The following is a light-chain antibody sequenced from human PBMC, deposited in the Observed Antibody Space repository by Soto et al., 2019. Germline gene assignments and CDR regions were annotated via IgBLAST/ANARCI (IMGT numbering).Light chain of an antibody. CDR2: ENN. J-gene: IGLJ2*01. CDR1: SSNIASYS. Sequence: QSVLTQPPSASGTPGQTVTISCSGSSSNIASYSVYWYQQLPGTAPKLLIDENNQRPSGVPDRFSGSKSDTSASLAIAGLRSGDEADYYCAAWDDSLTILFGGGTKLTVL. CDR3: AAWDDSLTIL. V-gene: IGLV1-47*01.